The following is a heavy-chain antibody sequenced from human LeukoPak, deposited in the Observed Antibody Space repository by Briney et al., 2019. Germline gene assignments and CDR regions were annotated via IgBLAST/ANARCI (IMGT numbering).Heavy chain of an antibody. Sequence: ASVTVSCKASGYTFTSYYMHWVRQAPGQGLEWMGIINPSGGSTSYAQKFQGRVTMTRDTSTSTVYMELSSLRSEDTAVYYCARDGRAYSYGYNHFDYWGQGTLVTVSS. V-gene: IGHV1-46*01. CDR3: ARDGRAYSYGYNHFDY. CDR2: INPSGGST. J-gene: IGHJ4*02. D-gene: IGHD5-18*01. CDR1: GYTFTSYY.